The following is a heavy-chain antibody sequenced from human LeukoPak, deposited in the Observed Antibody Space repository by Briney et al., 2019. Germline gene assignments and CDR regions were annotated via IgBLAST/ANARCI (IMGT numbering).Heavy chain of an antibody. CDR3: ARDFDTSGHYLFDY. D-gene: IGHD3-22*01. CDR2: MWSNGYSR. J-gene: IGHJ4*02. V-gene: IGHV3-33*01. CDR1: GFTFSYYG. Sequence: GGSLRLSCTASGFTFSYYGMHWVRQAPGKGLEWVAVMWSNGYSRYYADSVKGRFTISRDNSNNTLYLETNSLRAEDTAVYSCARDFDTSGHYLFDYWGQGTLVSVSS.